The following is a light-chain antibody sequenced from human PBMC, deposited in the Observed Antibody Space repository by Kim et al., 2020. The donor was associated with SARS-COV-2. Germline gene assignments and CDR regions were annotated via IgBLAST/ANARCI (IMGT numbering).Light chain of an antibody. CDR1: NIGSKS. Sequence: SYELTQPPSASVAPGKTARITCGGNNIGSKSVHWYQQKPGQAPVLVIYYDSDRPAGIPERFSGSNSGNTATLTISRVEAGDEADYYCQVWDSSSDHPVFGGGTQLTV. CDR2: YDS. V-gene: IGLV3-21*04. J-gene: IGLJ3*02. CDR3: QVWDSSSDHPV.